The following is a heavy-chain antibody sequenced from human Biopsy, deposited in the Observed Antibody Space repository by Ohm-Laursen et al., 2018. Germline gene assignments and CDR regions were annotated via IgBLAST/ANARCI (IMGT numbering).Heavy chain of an antibody. CDR3: ARERDP. CDR1: GYTFTDYY. V-gene: IGHV1-2*02. CDR2: IDTINGGA. Sequence: ASVKVSCKASGYTFTDYYVHWVRQAPGHGLEWMGWIDTINGGARYAQKFQGRVTMTRDTSISTAYMELSRLTSDDTAVYYCARERDPWSQGTRVTVSS. J-gene: IGHJ5*02.